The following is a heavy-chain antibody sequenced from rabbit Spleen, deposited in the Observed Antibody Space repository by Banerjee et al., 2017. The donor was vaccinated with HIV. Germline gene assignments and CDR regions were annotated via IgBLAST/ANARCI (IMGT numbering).Heavy chain of an antibody. CDR3: AGKSYGIGVSGYPL. V-gene: IGHV1S40*01. J-gene: IGHJ4*01. D-gene: IGHD1-1*01. Sequence: QQLVESGGDLVKPGASLTLTCTASGFSFSSAYDMCWVRQAPGKGLEWIACIDGGSSGSTNYASWAKGRFTISKTSSTTVTLQMTSLTAADTATYFCAGKSYGIGVSGYPLWGPGTSSPS. CDR2: IDGGSSGST. CDR1: GFSFSSAYD.